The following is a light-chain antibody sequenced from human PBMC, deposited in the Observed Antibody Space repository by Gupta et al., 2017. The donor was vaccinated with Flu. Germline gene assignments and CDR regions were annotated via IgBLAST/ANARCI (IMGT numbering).Light chain of an antibody. CDR3: RHGKNSPNA. J-gene: IGKJ4*01. V-gene: IGKV1-16*01. Sequence: RSSLSASVGDRVTICCRASQGINNYLAWDQNKPGKAPKSRIYGASSVERGVGSVFSGSGTGTDSTLTISSLQPEDFAKDYCRHGKNSPNACGSGTTVEIK. CDR1: QGINNY. CDR2: GAS.